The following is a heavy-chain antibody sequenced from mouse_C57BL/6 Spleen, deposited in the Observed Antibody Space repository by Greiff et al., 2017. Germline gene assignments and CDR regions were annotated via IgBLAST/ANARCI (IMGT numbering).Heavy chain of an antibody. D-gene: IGHD2-1*01. V-gene: IGHV1-80*01. J-gene: IGHJ4*01. Sequence: VQRVESGAELVKPGASVKISCKASGYAFSSYWMNWVKQRPGKGLEWIGQIYPGDGDTNYNGKFKGKATLTADKSSSTAYMQLSSLTSEDSAVYFCARWGDYGNYGGFYAMDYWGQGTSVTVSS. CDR1: GYAFSSYW. CDR2: IYPGDGDT. CDR3: ARWGDYGNYGGFYAMDY.